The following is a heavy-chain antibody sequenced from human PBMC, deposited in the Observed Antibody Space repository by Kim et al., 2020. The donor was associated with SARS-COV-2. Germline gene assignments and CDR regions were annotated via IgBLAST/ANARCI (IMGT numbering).Heavy chain of an antibody. CDR1: GYSISSGYY. J-gene: IGHJ3*02. CDR3: AIRKLNYYDSSGYYSRDDAFDI. D-gene: IGHD3-22*01. V-gene: IGHV4-38-2*02. CDR2: IYHSGST. Sequence: SETLSLTCTVSGYSISSGYYWGWIRQPPGKGLEWIGSIYHSGSTYYNPSLKSRVTISVDTSKNQFSLKLSSVTAADTAVYYCAIRKLNYYDSSGYYSRDDAFDIWGQGTMVTVSS.